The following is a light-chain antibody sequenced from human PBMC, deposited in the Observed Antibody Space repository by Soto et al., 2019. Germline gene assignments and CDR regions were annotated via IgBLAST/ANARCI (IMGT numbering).Light chain of an antibody. V-gene: IGLV2-23*01. J-gene: IGLJ1*01. Sequence: QSVLTQPASMSGSPGQRITISFTGTSSDVGSCNLVSWFHQHPEKAPNLRFFEANQRPSGVSHRFSGPRSGNTASLTIPGLQAGDEADYYCCSYAGGGTPRVFGTGTKLTVL. CDR1: SSDVGSCNL. CDR3: CSYAGGGTPRV. CDR2: EAN.